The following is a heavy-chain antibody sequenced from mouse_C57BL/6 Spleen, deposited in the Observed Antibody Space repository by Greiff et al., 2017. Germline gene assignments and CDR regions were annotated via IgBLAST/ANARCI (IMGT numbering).Heavy chain of an antibody. Sequence: QVQLQQSGPELVKPGASVKISCKASGYAFSSSWMNWVKQRPGKGLEWIGRIYPGDGDTNYNGKFKGKATLTADKASSTAYMQLSSLTSEDSAVYFCARDSSGHEGWFAYWGQGTLVTVSA. CDR3: ARDSSGHEGWFAY. CDR2: IYPGDGDT. D-gene: IGHD3-2*02. J-gene: IGHJ3*01. V-gene: IGHV1-82*01. CDR1: GYAFSSSW.